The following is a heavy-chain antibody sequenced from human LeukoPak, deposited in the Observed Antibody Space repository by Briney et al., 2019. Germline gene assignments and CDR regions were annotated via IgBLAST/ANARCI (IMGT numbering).Heavy chain of an antibody. CDR1: GFTFSSYA. CDR2: ISGSGGNT. Sequence: PGGSLRLSCAASGFTFSSYAMSWVRQAPGKGLEWVSGISGSGGNTYYADSVKGRFTISRDNSKNTLYLQMNSLRAEDTAVYYRAKGVKQLAAYWGQGTLVTVSS. CDR3: AKGVKQLAAY. D-gene: IGHD6-13*01. J-gene: IGHJ4*02. V-gene: IGHV3-23*01.